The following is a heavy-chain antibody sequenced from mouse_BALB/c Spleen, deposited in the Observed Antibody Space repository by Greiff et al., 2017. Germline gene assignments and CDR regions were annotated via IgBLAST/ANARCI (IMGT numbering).Heavy chain of an antibody. CDR1: GYTFTSYW. D-gene: IGHD3-1*01. Sequence: QVQLKESGAELMKPGASVKLSCKTSGYTFTSYWIQWVKQRPGQGLGWIGEIFPGTGTTYYNEKFKGKATLTIDTSSSTAYMQLSSLTSEDSAVYFCTVSGYGAMDYWGQGTSVTVSS. J-gene: IGHJ4*01. CDR2: IFPGTGTT. CDR3: TVSGYGAMDY. V-gene: IGHV1S132*01.